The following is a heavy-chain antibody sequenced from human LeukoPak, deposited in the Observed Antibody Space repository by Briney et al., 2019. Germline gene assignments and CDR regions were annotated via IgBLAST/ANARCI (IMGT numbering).Heavy chain of an antibody. V-gene: IGHV3-30-3*01. D-gene: IGHD4-17*01. Sequence: GRSLRLSCAASGFTFSSYAMHWVRQARGKGLEWVAVISYDGSNKYYADSVKGRFTISRDNSKNTLYLQMNSLRAEDTAVYYCARGNYGEALGYWGQGTLVTVSS. CDR2: ISYDGSNK. J-gene: IGHJ4*02. CDR3: ARGNYGEALGY. CDR1: GFTFSSYA.